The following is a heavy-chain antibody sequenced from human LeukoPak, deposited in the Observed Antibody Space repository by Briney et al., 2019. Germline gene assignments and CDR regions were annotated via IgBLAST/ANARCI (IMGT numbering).Heavy chain of an antibody. CDR3: ARRWNYGRNYYIDV. CDR2: INDSGRI. CDR1: GGSFSNYY. Sequence: SETLSLTCAVYGGSFSNYYWSWIRHPQGKGLEWIGEINDSGRINYNPSLVSRVTVSVDTSKNQFSLRLTSVTATDTAVYYCARRWNYGRNYYIDVWGNGATVSVSS. J-gene: IGHJ6*03. V-gene: IGHV4-34*01. D-gene: IGHD1-7*01.